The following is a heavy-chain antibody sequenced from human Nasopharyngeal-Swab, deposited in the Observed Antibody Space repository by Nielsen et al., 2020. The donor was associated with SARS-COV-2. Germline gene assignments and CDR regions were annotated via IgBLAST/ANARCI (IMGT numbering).Heavy chain of an antibody. D-gene: IGHD2-15*01. J-gene: IGHJ5*02. V-gene: IGHV1-46*01. CDR3: ARGGDPREVVAATDCFDP. Sequence: SARYSQYFQGRVTMTRDTSTSTVYMELSSLRSEDTAVYYCARGGDPREVVAATDCFDPWGQGTLVTVSS. CDR2: SA.